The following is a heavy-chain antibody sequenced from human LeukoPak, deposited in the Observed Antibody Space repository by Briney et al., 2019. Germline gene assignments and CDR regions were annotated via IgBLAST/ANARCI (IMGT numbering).Heavy chain of an antibody. V-gene: IGHV4-4*09. D-gene: IGHD3-3*01. CDR2: IYTSGST. CDR1: GVSISSYC. CDR3: ARLRTDDFWSGPNGYFDY. J-gene: IGHJ4*02. Sequence: SETLSLTCTVSGVSISSYCWSWVRQPPGKGLEWVGYIYTSGSTKYNPSLKSRVTISVDTSKNQFSLKLSSVTAADTAVYYCARLRTDDFWSGPNGYFDYWGQGTLVTVSP.